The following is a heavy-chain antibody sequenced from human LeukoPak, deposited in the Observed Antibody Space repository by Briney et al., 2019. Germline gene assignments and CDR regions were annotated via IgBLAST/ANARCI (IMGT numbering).Heavy chain of an antibody. Sequence: PSETLSLTCTVSGGSISSGGYYWSWIRQHPGKGLEWIGYIYYSGSTYYNPSLKSRVTISVDTSKNQFSLKLSSVTAADTAVYYCARVGDTYYYDSSGYYLDYWGQGTLVTVSS. CDR3: ARVGDTYYYDSSGYYLDY. CDR2: IYYSGST. CDR1: GGSISSGGYY. J-gene: IGHJ4*02. D-gene: IGHD3-22*01. V-gene: IGHV4-31*03.